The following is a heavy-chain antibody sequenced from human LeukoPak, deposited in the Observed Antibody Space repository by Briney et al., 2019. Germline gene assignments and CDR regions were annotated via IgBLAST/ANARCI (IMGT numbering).Heavy chain of an antibody. V-gene: IGHV4-34*01. CDR1: GGSFSGYY. Sequence: PSETLSLTCAVYGGSFSGYYWSWIRQPPGKGLEWIGEINHSGSTNYNPSLKSRVTISVDTSKNQFSLKLSSVTAADTAVYYCARERGVYCSSTSRYFFDYWGQGTLVTVSS. CDR3: ARERGVYCSSTSRYFFDY. CDR2: INHSGST. D-gene: IGHD2-2*01. J-gene: IGHJ4*02.